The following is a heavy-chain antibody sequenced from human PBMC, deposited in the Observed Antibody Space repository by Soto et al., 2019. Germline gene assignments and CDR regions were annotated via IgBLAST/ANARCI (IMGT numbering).Heavy chain of an antibody. D-gene: IGHD2-21*02. CDR3: AADPYCGGDCYFDY. CDR2: IVVGSGNT. J-gene: IGHJ4*02. V-gene: IGHV1-58*02. CDR1: EFTFFTSA. Sequence: ASVKVSCKASEFTFFTSAIQWVRQARGQRLEWMGWIVVGSGNTNYAQKFHERVTISRDMSTNTAYMELTSLRSEDTAVYYCAADPYCGGDCYFDYWGQGTMVTVSS.